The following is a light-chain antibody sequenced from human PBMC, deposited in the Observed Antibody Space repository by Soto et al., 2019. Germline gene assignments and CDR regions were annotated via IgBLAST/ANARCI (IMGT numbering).Light chain of an antibody. Sequence: EIVLTQSPGTLSLSPGERATLSCRASQSVSSSYSAWYQQKPGQAPRLLIYGASSRATGIPDRFSGSGSGTDFTLTISRLEPEDFAVYYCQQYGSSPVTFGQGTKLEIK. V-gene: IGKV3-20*01. CDR2: GAS. CDR1: QSVSSSY. CDR3: QQYGSSPVT. J-gene: IGKJ2*01.